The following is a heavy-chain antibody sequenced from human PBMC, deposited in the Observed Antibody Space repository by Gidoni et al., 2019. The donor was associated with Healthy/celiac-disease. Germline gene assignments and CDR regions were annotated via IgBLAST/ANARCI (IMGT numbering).Heavy chain of an antibody. V-gene: IGHV4-38-2*02. CDR3: AREEGYYYDSSGYFEDY. J-gene: IGHJ4*02. CDR2: IYHSGST. Sequence: QVQLQESGPGLVKPSETLSLTCAVSGYSISSGYYWGWIRQPPGKGLEWIGSIYHSGSTYYNPSLKSRVTISVDTSKNQFSLKLSSVTAADTAVYYCAREEGYYYDSSGYFEDYWGQGTLVTVSS. CDR1: GYSISSGYY. D-gene: IGHD3-22*01.